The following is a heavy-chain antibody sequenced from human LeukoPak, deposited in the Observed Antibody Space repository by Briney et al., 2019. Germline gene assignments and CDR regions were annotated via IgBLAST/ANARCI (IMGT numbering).Heavy chain of an antibody. J-gene: IGHJ4*02. CDR2: VNPSGTT. CDR1: GYTLTNKNY. CDR3: TSYLGD. Sequence: APVQISCKASGYTLTNKNYIHWVRQAPGQGLEWMGIVNPSGTTSYAQKFQGRVTMIRDTSTTTFDMALTSLTSEDTAVYYCTSYLGDWGQGTLVTVSS. D-gene: IGHD3-16*01. V-gene: IGHV1-46*01.